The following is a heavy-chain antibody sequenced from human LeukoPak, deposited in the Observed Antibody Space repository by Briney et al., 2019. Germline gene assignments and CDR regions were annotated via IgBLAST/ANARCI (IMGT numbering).Heavy chain of an antibody. CDR3: AKGLERKSRLDS. J-gene: IGHJ4*02. CDR1: GFTVSSNY. Sequence: GGSLRLSCAASGFTVSSNYMSWVRQAPGKGLQWVSGIYSGGSTYYADSVKGRFTISRDNSKNTLFLQMNSLRAEDTALYYCAKGLERKSRLDSWGQGTLVTVSS. CDR2: IYSGGST. D-gene: IGHD1-1*01. V-gene: IGHV3-53*01.